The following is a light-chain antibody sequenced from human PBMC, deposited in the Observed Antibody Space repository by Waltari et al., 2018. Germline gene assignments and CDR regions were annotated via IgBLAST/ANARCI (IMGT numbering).Light chain of an antibody. CDR1: QSISSW. J-gene: IGKJ2*01. CDR3: QQYNTYYT. CDR2: KAS. Sequence: DVQMTQSPSTLSASVGDTVTITCRASQSISSWLAWYQQKAGKAPKVLISKASTLESEVPSRFSGSGSGTEFTLTISNLQPDDFATYYCQQYNTYYTFGQGTILEIK. V-gene: IGKV1-5*03.